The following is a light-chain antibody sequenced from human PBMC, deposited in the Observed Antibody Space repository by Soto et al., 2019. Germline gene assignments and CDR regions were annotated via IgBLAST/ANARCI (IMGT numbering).Light chain of an antibody. CDR2: WAS. J-gene: IGKJ1*01. V-gene: IGKV4-1*01. CDR3: LQYSSPWT. Sequence: DIVMTQSPDSLAVSLGERATINCKSSQSVLYSSNNKNYLAWYQQKPGQPPKLLIYWASTRESGVPDRFSGSGSGTDFTLTISSLQPEDAAAYSCLQYSSPWTFGQGTKVELK. CDR1: QSVLYSSNNKNY.